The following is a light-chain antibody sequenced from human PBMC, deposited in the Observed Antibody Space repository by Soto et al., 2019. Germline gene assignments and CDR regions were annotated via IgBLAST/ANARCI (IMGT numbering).Light chain of an antibody. CDR3: QQYNSYWT. CDR1: QSISSW. J-gene: IGKJ1*01. Sequence: DIQMTQSPSTLSASVLDIVTITCRSSQSISSWLAWYQQKPGKAPKLLIYKASSLESGVPSRFSGSGSGTEFTLTISSLQPDDFATYYCQQYNSYWTFGQGTKVDIK. V-gene: IGKV1-5*03. CDR2: KAS.